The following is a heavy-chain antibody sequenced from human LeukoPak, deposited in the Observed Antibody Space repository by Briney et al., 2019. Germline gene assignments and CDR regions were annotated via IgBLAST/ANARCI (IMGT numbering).Heavy chain of an antibody. V-gene: IGHV3-21*01. CDR1: GFTFSSYS. CDR3: ARDYLGANNRKTERDAFDI. CDR2: ISSSSSYI. Sequence: PGGSLRLSCAASGFTFSSYSMNWVRQAPGKGLEWVSSISSSSSYIYYTDSVKGRFTISGDNAKNSLYLQMNSLRAEDTAVYYCARDYLGANNRKTERDAFDIWGQGTMVTVSS. J-gene: IGHJ3*02. D-gene: IGHD1-14*01.